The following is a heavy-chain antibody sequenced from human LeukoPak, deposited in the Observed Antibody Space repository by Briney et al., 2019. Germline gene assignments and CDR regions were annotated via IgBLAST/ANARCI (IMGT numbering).Heavy chain of an antibody. CDR1: GGSFSGYY. Sequence: PSETLSLTCAAYGGSFSGYYWSWIRQPPGKGLEWIGEINHSGSTNYNPSLKSRVTISVDTSKNQFSLKLSSVTAADTAVYYCASRIVVVPAANRGWFDPWGQGTLVTVSS. D-gene: IGHD2-2*01. CDR3: ASRIVVVPAANRGWFDP. J-gene: IGHJ5*02. CDR2: INHSGST. V-gene: IGHV4-34*01.